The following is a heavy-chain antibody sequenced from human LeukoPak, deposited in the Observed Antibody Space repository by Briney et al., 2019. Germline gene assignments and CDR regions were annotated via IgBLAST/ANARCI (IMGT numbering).Heavy chain of an antibody. V-gene: IGHV4-30-4*01. J-gene: IGHJ4*02. CDR3: ARDRLGYYDSSGYLDY. D-gene: IGHD3-22*01. Sequence: PSGTLSLTCAVSGGSISSGDYYWSWIRQPPGKGLEWIGYIYYSGSTYYNPSLKSRVTISVDTSKNQFSLKLSSVTAADTAVYYCARDRLGYYDSSGYLDYWGQGILVTVSS. CDR2: IYYSGST. CDR1: GGSISSGDYY.